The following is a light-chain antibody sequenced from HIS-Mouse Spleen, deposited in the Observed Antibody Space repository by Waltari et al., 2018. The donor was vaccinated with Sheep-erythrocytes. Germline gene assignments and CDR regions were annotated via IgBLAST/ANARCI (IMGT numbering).Light chain of an antibody. V-gene: IGKV1-8*01. CDR1: QGISSY. Sequence: AIRMTQSPSSFSASTGDRVTITCRASQGISSYLAWYQQKPGKAPKLLIYGSSTLQIGVPSRFSGSGAGTDFTLTISCLQSEDFATYYCQQYYSYPPLTFGGGTKVEIK. CDR3: QQYYSYPPLT. J-gene: IGKJ4*01. CDR2: GSS.